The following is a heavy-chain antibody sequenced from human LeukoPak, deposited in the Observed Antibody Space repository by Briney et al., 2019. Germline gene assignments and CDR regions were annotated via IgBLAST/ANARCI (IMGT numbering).Heavy chain of an antibody. CDR2: ISAYNGNT. CDR3: ARDPTGSKQQPRPYGMDV. J-gene: IGHJ6*04. CDR1: GYTFTSYG. D-gene: IGHD6-13*01. V-gene: IGHV1-18*04. Sequence: ASVKVPCKASGYTFTSYGISWVRQAPGQGLEWMGWISAYNGNTNYAQKLQGRVTMTTDTSTSTAYMELRSLRSDDTAVYYCARDPTGSKQQPRPYGMDVWGKGTTVTVSS.